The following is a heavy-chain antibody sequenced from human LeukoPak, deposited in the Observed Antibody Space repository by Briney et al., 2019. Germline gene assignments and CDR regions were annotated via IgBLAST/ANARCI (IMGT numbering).Heavy chain of an antibody. D-gene: IGHD5-18*01. CDR2: INSDGSST. CDR1: GFTFSSYW. V-gene: IGHV3-74*01. CDR3: ARGSGYSYGFYY. Sequence: PGGSLRLSCAASGFTFSSYWMHWVRQAPGKGLVWVSRINSDGSSTSYADSVKGRFTISRDNAKNTPYLQMNSLRAEDTAVYYCARGSGYSYGFYYWGQGTLVTVSS. J-gene: IGHJ4*02.